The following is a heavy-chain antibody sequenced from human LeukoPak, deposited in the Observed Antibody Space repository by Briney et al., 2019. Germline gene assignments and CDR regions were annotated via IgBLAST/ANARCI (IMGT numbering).Heavy chain of an antibody. D-gene: IGHD3-16*01. CDR1: GFTFSSYW. V-gene: IGHV3-74*01. CDR3: ARVRWGGLYYFDY. CDR2: INSDGRST. Sequence: GGSLRLSCAASGFTFSSYWMHWVRQAPGRGLVGVSRINSDGRSTNYADSVKGRFTISRDNAKNTLYLQMNSLRAEGTAVYYCARVRWGGLYYFDYWGQGTLVTVSS. J-gene: IGHJ4*02.